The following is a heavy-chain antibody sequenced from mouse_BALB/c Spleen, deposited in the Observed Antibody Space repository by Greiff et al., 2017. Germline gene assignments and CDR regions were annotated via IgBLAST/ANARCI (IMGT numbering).Heavy chain of an antibody. J-gene: IGHJ4*01. CDR1: GFTFSDYY. CDR3: ARLEGYAMDY. Sequence: EVKLMESGGGLVKPGGSLKLSCAASGFTFSDYYMYWVRQTPEKRLEWVATISDGGSYTYYPDSVKGRFTISRDNAKNNLYLQMSSLKSEDTAMYYCARLEGYAMDYWGQGTSVTVSS. CDR2: ISDGGSYT. V-gene: IGHV5-4*02.